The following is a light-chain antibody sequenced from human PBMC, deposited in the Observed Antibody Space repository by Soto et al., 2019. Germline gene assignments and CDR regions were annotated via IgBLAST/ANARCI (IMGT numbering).Light chain of an antibody. CDR3: AAWDDSLNGYVV. Sequence: QPVLTQPPSASGTPGQRVTISCSGSSSNIGSNPVNWYQQLPGTAPKLLLYSNNQRPSGVPDRFSGSKSGTSASLAISGLQSEYEADYYCAAWDDSLNGYVVFGGGTKLTVL. V-gene: IGLV1-44*01. J-gene: IGLJ2*01. CDR2: SNN. CDR1: SSNIGSNP.